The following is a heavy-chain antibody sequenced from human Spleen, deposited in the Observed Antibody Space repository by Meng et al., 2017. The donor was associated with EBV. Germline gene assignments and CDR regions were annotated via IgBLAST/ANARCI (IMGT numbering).Heavy chain of an antibody. CDR1: GRSISNGVYY. J-gene: IGHJ4*02. Sequence: QVRLKQPGPGIVKPPQTLSLTCAVSGRSISNGVYYWSWIRQSPRKGLEWIGYIHYIGSTYYNPSLKSRVTISVDTSKNQFSLKLSSVTAADTAVYYCAREPSGYWGQGTLVTVSS. D-gene: IGHD3-10*01. CDR2: IHYIGST. CDR3: AREPSGY. V-gene: IGHV4-31*11.